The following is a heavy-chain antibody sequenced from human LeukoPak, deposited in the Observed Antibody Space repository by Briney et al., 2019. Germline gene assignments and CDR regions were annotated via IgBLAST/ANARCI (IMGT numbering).Heavy chain of an antibody. Sequence: PSETLSLTCTVSGGSISSYYWSWIRQPAGKGLEWIGHIYTSGSTNYNPSLKSRVTMSVDTSKNQFSLKLSSVTAADTAVYYCARDDGYSNYGYFQHWGQGALVTVSS. CDR3: ARDDGYSNYGYFQH. V-gene: IGHV4-4*07. CDR2: IYTSGST. D-gene: IGHD4-11*01. J-gene: IGHJ1*01. CDR1: GGSISSYY.